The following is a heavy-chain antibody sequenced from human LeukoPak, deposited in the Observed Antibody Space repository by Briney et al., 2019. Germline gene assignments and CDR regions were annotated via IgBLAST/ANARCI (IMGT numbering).Heavy chain of an antibody. Sequence: SETLSLTCTVSGGSISSSSYYWGWIRQPPGKGLEWIGSIYYSGSTYCNPSLKSRVTISVDTSKNQFSLKLSSVTAADTAVYYCARLYYDFWSGYLDYWGQGTLVTVSS. CDR2: IYYSGST. CDR3: ARLYYDFWSGYLDY. J-gene: IGHJ4*02. D-gene: IGHD3-3*01. CDR1: GGSISSSSYY. V-gene: IGHV4-39*01.